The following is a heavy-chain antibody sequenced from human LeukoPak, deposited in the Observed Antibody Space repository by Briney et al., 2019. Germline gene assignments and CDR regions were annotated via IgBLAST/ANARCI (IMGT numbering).Heavy chain of an antibody. D-gene: IGHD6-19*01. Sequence: ASVKVSCKASGYTFTSYYMHWVRQAPGHGLEWMEIINPSGGSTSYVQKLQGRVTMTRDTSTSTVYMEVSSLRSEDTAVYFCVRSVGSSGWYGEFDYWGQGTLVTVSS. CDR2: INPSGGST. CDR3: VRSVGSSGWYGEFDY. V-gene: IGHV1-46*01. CDR1: GYTFTSYY. J-gene: IGHJ4*02.